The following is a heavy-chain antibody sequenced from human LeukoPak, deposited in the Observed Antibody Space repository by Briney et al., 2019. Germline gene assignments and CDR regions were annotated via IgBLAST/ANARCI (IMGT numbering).Heavy chain of an antibody. D-gene: IGHD3-16*01. J-gene: IGHJ4*02. CDR2: MHTSGST. V-gene: IGHV4-4*07. Sequence: SETLSLTCTFSGGSISSYYWSWIRQPAGKGLEWIGRMHTSGSTNYNPSLKSRVTMSVDTSKNHFSLKLSSVTAADTAVYYCARTLGLARKGPRWYFDYWGQGTLVTVSS. CDR3: ARTLGLARKGPRWYFDY. CDR1: GGSISSYY.